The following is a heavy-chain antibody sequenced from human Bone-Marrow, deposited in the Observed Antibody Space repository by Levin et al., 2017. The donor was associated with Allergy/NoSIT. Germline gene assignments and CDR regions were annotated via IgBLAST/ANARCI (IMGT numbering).Heavy chain of an antibody. CDR3: ARGLRPGYSSSWFDS. D-gene: IGHD6-13*01. CDR1: GYTFTGYY. J-gene: IGHJ5*01. Sequence: GGSVKVSCKASGYTFTGYYMHWVRQAPGQGLEWMGWINPNSGGTNYAQKFQGRVTMTRDTSITTAYMELSSLRSDDTAVYYCARGLRPGYSSSWFDSWGQGTLFTVSS. CDR2: INPNSGGT. V-gene: IGHV1-2*02.